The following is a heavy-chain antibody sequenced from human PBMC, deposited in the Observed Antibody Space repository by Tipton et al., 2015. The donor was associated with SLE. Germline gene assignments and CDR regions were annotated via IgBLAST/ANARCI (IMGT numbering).Heavy chain of an antibody. D-gene: IGHD3-16*01. CDR2: IYYSGSI. Sequence: TLSLTCAVYGGSFSGYYWSWIRQPPGKGLEWIGYIYYSGSISYNPSLKSRVTISVDTSKNQFSLKLGSVTAADTAVYYCAREWGDAFDIWGQGTMVTVSS. CDR3: AREWGDAFDI. V-gene: IGHV4-59*01. J-gene: IGHJ3*02. CDR1: GGSFSGYY.